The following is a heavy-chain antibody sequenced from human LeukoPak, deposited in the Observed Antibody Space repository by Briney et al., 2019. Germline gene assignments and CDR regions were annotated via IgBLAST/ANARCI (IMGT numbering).Heavy chain of an antibody. CDR1: GYIFSTYG. J-gene: IGHJ4*02. CDR2: IPYDGSNK. Sequence: GGSLRLSCAASGYIFSTYGMHWVRQAPGKGLEWVAFIPYDGSNKYYADSVKGRFTISRDNSKNTLSLKMNSLRAEDTAVYYCARDPGIAAAGTVGYFDSWGQGILVTVSS. V-gene: IGHV3-30*02. D-gene: IGHD6-13*01. CDR3: ARDPGIAAAGTVGYFDS.